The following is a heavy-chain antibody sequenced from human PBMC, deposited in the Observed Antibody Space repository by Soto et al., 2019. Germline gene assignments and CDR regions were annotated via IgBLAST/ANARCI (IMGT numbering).Heavy chain of an antibody. Sequence: EVQLVESGGGLVQPGRSLRLSCAASGFTFDDYAMHWVRQAPGKGLEWVSGISWNSGSIGYADSMKGRFTISRDNAKNSLYLQMNSLRAEDTALYYWAKSSSTDTGSSFYYWGQGTLVTVSA. CDR3: AKSSSTDTGSSFYY. J-gene: IGHJ4*02. CDR1: GFTFDDYA. V-gene: IGHV3-9*01. CDR2: ISWNSGSI. D-gene: IGHD2-2*02.